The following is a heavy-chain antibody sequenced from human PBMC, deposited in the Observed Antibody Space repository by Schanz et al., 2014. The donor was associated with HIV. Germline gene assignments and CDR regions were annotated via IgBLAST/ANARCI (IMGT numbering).Heavy chain of an antibody. CDR1: GFIFSSYG. Sequence: QVQPVESGGGVVQPGRSQRLSCAASGFIFSSYGMHWVRQAPGKGLEWVAVISYDGSSKYYADSVQGRFTITRDNSKSTLYLQMNSLRAEDTAVYYCTKEVPPDVWGQGTTVTVSS. CDR3: TKEVPPDV. D-gene: IGHD1-1*01. CDR2: ISYDGSSK. J-gene: IGHJ6*02. V-gene: IGHV3-30*18.